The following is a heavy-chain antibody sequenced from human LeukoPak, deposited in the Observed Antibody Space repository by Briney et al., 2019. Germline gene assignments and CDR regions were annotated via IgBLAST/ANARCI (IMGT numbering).Heavy chain of an antibody. CDR3: ARDPTYSSSWYLVNYYYYYGMDV. Sequence: PGQSLRLSCAASGFTFSSHGMHWVRQAPGKGLEWVAAIHYDGSILYYPDSVKGRFTISRDDSKNTLYLQMNSLRAEDTAVYYCARDPTYSSSWYLVNYYYYYGMDVWGQGTTVTVSS. V-gene: IGHV3-33*01. CDR1: GFTFSSHG. J-gene: IGHJ6*02. D-gene: IGHD6-13*01. CDR2: IHYDGSIL.